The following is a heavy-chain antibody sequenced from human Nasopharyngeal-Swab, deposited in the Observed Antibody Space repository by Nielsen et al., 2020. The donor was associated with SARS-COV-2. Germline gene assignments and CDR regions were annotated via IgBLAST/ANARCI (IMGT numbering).Heavy chain of an antibody. V-gene: IGHV3-48*02. CDR1: GFTFSNYN. D-gene: IGHD5-12*01. J-gene: IGHJ4*02. CDR2: ISKSSSTV. CDR3: AREGSFVAPDTFDR. Sequence: GVSLKISCAASGFTFSNYNMHWVRQAPGKGLEWISYISKSSSTVYYADSVKGRITISRDNAKSSLYLQMNRLTNEDTAVYYCAREGSFVAPDTFDRWGQGTLVTVSS.